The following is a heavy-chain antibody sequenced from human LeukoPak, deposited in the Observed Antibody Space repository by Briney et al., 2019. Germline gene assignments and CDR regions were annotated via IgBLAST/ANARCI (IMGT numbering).Heavy chain of an antibody. CDR2: IYPDDPDT. CDR1: GYSFNKYW. CDR3: AKHNVGVSDYYRFDY. D-gene: IGHD3-22*01. V-gene: IGHV5-51*01. Sequence: GESLKISCKGSGYSFNKYWIGWVRQMPGKGLEWMGIIYPDDPDTRYSTSFQGQVLFSADKSINTAYLQWSRLRASGTAMYYCAKHNVGVSDYYRFDYWGQGTLVTVSS. J-gene: IGHJ4*02.